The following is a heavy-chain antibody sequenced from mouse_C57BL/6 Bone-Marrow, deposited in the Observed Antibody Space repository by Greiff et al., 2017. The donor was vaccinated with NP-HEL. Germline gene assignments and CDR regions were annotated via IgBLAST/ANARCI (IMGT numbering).Heavy chain of an antibody. CDR3: ARMYYYGSPYAMDY. V-gene: IGHV2-2*01. D-gene: IGHD1-1*01. Sequence: VKLEESGPGLVQPSQSLSITCTVSGFSLTSYGVHWVRQSPGKGLEWLGVIWSGGSTDYNAAFISRLSISKDNSKSQVFFKMNSLQADDTAIYYCARMYYYGSPYAMDYWGQGTSVTVSS. CDR1: GFSLTSYG. CDR2: IWSGGST. J-gene: IGHJ4*01.